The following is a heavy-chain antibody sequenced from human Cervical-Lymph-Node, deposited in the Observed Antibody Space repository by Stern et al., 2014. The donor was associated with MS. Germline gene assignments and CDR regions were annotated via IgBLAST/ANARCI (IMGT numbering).Heavy chain of an antibody. CDR3: VRTWRENTFDS. CDR2: VSNTGSAI. CDR1: GFNLRDYS. V-gene: IGHV3-48*02. Sequence: EVQLVESGGHLGQPGGSLRLSCAASGFNLRDYSMSWVRQAPGKGLEWVSFVSNTGSAIYYADSVKGRFTISRDMARNSVYLQMNSLRDEDAAVYYCVRTWRENTFDSWGQGIQVTVSS. D-gene: IGHD5-24*01. J-gene: IGHJ4*02.